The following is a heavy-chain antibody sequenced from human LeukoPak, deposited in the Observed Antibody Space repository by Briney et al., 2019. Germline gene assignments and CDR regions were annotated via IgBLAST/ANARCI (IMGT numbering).Heavy chain of an antibody. Sequence: SETLSLTCAVYGGSFSGYYWSWIRQPPGKGLEWIGEINHSGSTNYNPSLKSRVTISVDTSKNQFSLKLSSVTAADTAVYYCARENNYYDSSGKRLDYWGQGTLVTVSS. V-gene: IGHV4-34*01. D-gene: IGHD3-22*01. CDR2: INHSGST. CDR1: GGSFSGYY. J-gene: IGHJ4*02. CDR3: ARENNYYDSSGKRLDY.